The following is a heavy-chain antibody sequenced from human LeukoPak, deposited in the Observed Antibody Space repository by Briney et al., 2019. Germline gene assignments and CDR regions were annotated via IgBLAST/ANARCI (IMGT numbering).Heavy chain of an antibody. V-gene: IGHV4-59*01. CDR1: GGTISSYY. J-gene: IGHJ4*02. CDR2: IYYSGST. CDR3: ARGIKKGCRCFDY. Sequence: PSETLSLTCTVSGGTISSYYWSWIRQPPGKGLEWIGYIYYSGSTNYNPSLKSRVTISVDTSKNQFSLKLSSVTAADTAVYYCARGIKKGCRCFDYWGQGTLVTVSS. D-gene: IGHD2-8*01.